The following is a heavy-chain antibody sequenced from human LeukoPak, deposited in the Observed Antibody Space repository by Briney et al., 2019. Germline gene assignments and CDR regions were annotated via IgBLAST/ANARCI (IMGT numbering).Heavy chain of an antibody. CDR2: ITYSGST. CDR3: VRHTTSGWYQVVY. V-gene: IGHV4-59*01. J-gene: IGHJ4*02. Sequence: SETLSLTRTVSGGSTSNYFWSWIRQPPGKGLEWIGFITYSGSTDHNPSLKSRVTISVDASKNQFSLKLTSVTAADTAVYYCVRHTTSGWYQVVYWGQGTLVTVSS. CDR1: GGSTSNYF. D-gene: IGHD6-19*01.